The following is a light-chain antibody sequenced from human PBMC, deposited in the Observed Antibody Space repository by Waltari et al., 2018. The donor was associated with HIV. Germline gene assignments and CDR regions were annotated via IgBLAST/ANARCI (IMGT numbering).Light chain of an antibody. CDR3: SSYTSSSTLGV. V-gene: IGLV2-14*03. CDR2: DVS. J-gene: IGLJ1*01. Sequence: QSALTQPASVSGSPGQSITISCTGTSSDIGGYNYVSWYQQHPGKAPKLMISDVSHRPSCVSNRFSGSKSGNTASLTISGLQAEDEADYYCSSYTSSSTLGVFGSGTKVTVL. CDR1: SSDIGGYNY.